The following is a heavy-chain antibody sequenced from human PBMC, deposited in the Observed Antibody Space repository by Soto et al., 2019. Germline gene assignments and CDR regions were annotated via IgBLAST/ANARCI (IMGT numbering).Heavy chain of an antibody. Sequence: QVQLVQSRAEVREPGSSVKVSCKASGGTFSTDAISWVRQSPGQGLEWMGGIIPMFGPANYAREFQGRVTLTADEYTSTTYLELRSLRSEDTSVYYCAGVRITVTTGGWFDPWGQGPLVTVSS. V-gene: IGHV1-69*01. J-gene: IGHJ5*02. CDR2: IIPMFGPA. D-gene: IGHD1-1*01. CDR3: AGVRITVTTGGWFDP. CDR1: GGTFSTDA.